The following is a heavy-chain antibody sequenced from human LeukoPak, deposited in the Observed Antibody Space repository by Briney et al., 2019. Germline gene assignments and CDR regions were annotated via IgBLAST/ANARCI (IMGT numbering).Heavy chain of an antibody. CDR1: GYTFTSYY. V-gene: IGHV1-46*01. D-gene: IGHD3-10*01. Sequence: ASVKVSCKASGYTFTSYYMHWVRQAPGQGLEWMGIINPSGGSTSYAQKFQGRVTITTDESTSTAYMELSSLRSEDTAVYYCAAGKLLWFGELLSGTFDYWGQGTLVTVSS. J-gene: IGHJ4*02. CDR2: INPSGGST. CDR3: AAGKLLWFGELLSGTFDY.